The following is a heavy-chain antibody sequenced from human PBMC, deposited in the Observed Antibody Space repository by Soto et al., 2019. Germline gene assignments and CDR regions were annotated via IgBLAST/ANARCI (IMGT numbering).Heavy chain of an antibody. CDR1: GGSFSPNY. V-gene: IGHV4-59*01. CDR3: ARVRIVGPTVRFFDS. J-gene: IGHJ4*02. CDR2: IYYSGST. D-gene: IGHD1-26*01. Sequence: SETLSLTCTVSGGSFSPNYWSWIRQSPGKGLEWIGFIYYSGSTNYNPSLKSRVTISVDTSKNQFSLKMNSVTAADTAVYYCARVRIVGPTVRFFDSWGQGTPVTVSS.